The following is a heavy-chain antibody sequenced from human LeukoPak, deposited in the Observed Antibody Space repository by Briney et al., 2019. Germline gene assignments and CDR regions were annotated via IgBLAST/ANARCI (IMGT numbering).Heavy chain of an antibody. J-gene: IGHJ6*03. D-gene: IGHD6-13*01. V-gene: IGHV1-8*01. CDR2: MNPNSGNT. Sequence: ASVKVSCKASGYTFTSYDINWVRQATGQGLEWMGWMNPNSGNTGYAQKFQGRVTMTRNTSISTAYMELSSLRSEDTAVYYYARALREARPQQDKGIAAAGTVNYYYYMDVWGKGTTVTVSS. CDR3: ARALREARPQQDKGIAAAGTVNYYYYMDV. CDR1: GYTFTSYD.